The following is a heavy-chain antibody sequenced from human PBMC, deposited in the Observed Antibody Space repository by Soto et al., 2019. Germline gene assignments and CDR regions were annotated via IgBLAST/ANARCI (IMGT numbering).Heavy chain of an antibody. Sequence: SETLSLTCSVSGASIRGNYWTWIRQLPGKGLEWIGYTYFTGTTNYNPSLKSRVSISIDTSKNQFSLRLSSVTAADTAVYYCARGDGYYDFWSGYFDPWGQGTLVTVSS. CDR3: ARGDGYYDFWSGYFDP. V-gene: IGHV4-59*01. D-gene: IGHD3-3*01. CDR2: TYFTGTT. CDR1: GASIRGNY. J-gene: IGHJ5*02.